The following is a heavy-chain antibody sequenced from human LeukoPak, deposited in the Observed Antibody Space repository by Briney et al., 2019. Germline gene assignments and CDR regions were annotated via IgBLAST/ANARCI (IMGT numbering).Heavy chain of an antibody. CDR3: ARPHTRDFWNAFDI. V-gene: IGHV3-11*04. Sequence: GGSLRLSCAASVFTFGDYYMSWIRQATGQGLEWVSYISSSGSTIYYADSAKGRFTISRDNAKNSLYLQMNSLRAEDTAVYYCARPHTRDFWNAFDIWGQGTMVTVSS. J-gene: IGHJ3*02. D-gene: IGHD3-3*01. CDR2: ISSSGSTI. CDR1: VFTFGDYY.